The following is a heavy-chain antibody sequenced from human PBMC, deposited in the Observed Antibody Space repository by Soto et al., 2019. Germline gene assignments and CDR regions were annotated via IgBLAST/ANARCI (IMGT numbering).Heavy chain of an antibody. CDR1: GGTFSSYT. CDR2: IIPILGIA. D-gene: IGHD6-19*01. V-gene: IGHV1-69*08. Sequence: QVQLVQSGAEVKKPGSSVKVSCKASGGTFSSYTISWVRQAPGQGLEWMGRIIPILGIANYAQKFQGRVTITAXXSXSTXYMELSSLRSEDTAVYYCARDRQSGYSSGWYWFDPWGQGTLVTVSS. J-gene: IGHJ5*02. CDR3: ARDRQSGYSSGWYWFDP.